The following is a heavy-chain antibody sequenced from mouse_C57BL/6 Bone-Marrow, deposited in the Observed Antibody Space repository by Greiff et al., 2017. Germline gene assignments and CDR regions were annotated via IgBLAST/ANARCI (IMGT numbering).Heavy chain of an antibody. CDR3: ARGRDYDGSSYKSWYFEF. D-gene: IGHD1-1*01. J-gene: IGHJ1*03. Sequence: EVQLQQSGPVLVKPGASVKMSCKASGYTFTDYYMNWVKQSPGKSLEWIGVINPYNGGTSYNQKFKGKATLTVDESYNTSYMELNSLTSEDSAVYYCARGRDYDGSSYKSWYFEFWGTGTTVIVSS. V-gene: IGHV1-19*01. CDR2: INPYNGGT. CDR1: GYTFTDYY.